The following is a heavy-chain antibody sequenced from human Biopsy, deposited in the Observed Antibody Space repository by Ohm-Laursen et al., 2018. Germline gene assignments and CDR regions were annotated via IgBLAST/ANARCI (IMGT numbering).Heavy chain of an antibody. Sequence: SDTLSLTCPVSGGSISSDYWSWIRQTPGKGLEWIGYIYYSGSTNYNPSLKSRVTISVDTSKNQFSLRLNSVTAEDTAVYYCARDDAATVIRGLYYWGQGALVTVSS. CDR2: IYYSGST. CDR1: GGSISSDY. D-gene: IGHD3-10*01. J-gene: IGHJ4*02. V-gene: IGHV4-59*07. CDR3: ARDDAATVIRGLYY.